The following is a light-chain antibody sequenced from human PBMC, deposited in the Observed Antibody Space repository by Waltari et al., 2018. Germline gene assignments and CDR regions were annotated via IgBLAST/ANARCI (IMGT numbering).Light chain of an antibody. Sequence: QSALTQPASVSGSPGQSITISCTGTSSDFGHYNLVSWYQQHPGKAPKLMIYEVNKRSSGVSKRFSGFRSGNTASLTISGLQAEDEADYYCCSYAGSIPVVFGGGTKLTVL. CDR1: SSDFGHYNL. CDR3: CSYAGSIPVV. V-gene: IGLV2-23*02. CDR2: EVN. J-gene: IGLJ3*02.